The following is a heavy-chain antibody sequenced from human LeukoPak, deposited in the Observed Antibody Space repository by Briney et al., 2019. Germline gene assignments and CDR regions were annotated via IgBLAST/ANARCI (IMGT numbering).Heavy chain of an antibody. V-gene: IGHV3-23*01. CDR1: RFTFSSYA. D-gene: IGHD5-18*01. CDR3: AKGQYSYGYLFDY. J-gene: IGHJ4*02. Sequence: GGSLRLSCAASRFTFSSYAMSWVRQAPGKGLEWVSTISSSGGDTFYADSVKGRFTISRDNFKNTLSLQMNSLRAEDTAVYYCAKGQYSYGYLFDYWGQGTLVTVSS. CDR2: ISSSGGDT.